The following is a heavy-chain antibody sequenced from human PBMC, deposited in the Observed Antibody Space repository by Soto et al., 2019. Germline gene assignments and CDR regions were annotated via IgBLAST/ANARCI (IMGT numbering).Heavy chain of an antibody. V-gene: IGHV1-69*01. CDR2: IIPVFDTT. CDR1: GSTFGTYA. D-gene: IGHD3-16*01. J-gene: IGHJ4*02. Sequence: QVQLVQSGAEVRKPGSSVKVSCKASGSTFGTYAFSWVRQAPGQGLEWLGGIIPVFDTTQYAQKFQGRVTITADESTSTAYMELSTLRSEDTAVYHCVNWVGGERHFDYWGQGTLVPVSS. CDR3: VNWVGGERHFDY.